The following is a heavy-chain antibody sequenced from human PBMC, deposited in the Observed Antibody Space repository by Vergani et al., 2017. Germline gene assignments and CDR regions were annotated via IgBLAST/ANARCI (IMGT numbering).Heavy chain of an antibody. D-gene: IGHD4-17*01. V-gene: IGHV3-21*01. Sequence: EVQLVESGGGLVKPGGSLRLSCAASGFTFSTYSMNWVRQAPGKGLEWVSYISSSSSSYIYYADSVKGRFTISRDNAKNSLYLQMNSLRGEDTAVYYCARDRYGDYGMDVWGQGTTVTVSS. CDR2: ISSSSSSYI. CDR1: GFTFSTYS. CDR3: ARDRYGDYGMDV. J-gene: IGHJ6*02.